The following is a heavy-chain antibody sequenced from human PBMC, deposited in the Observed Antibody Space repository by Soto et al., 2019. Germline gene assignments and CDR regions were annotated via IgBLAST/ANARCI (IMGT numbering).Heavy chain of an antibody. V-gene: IGHV3-23*01. Sequence: TGGSLRLSCAASGCTFSNYAMIWVSQAPGKGLEWVSVISGSDDSTYYADSVKGRFTISRDNSKNTLYLQMNSLRAEDTAVYYCAKRSSSSTFDYWGQGTLVTVSS. CDR3: AKRSSSSTFDY. CDR1: GCTFSNYA. D-gene: IGHD6-6*01. CDR2: ISGSDDST. J-gene: IGHJ4*02.